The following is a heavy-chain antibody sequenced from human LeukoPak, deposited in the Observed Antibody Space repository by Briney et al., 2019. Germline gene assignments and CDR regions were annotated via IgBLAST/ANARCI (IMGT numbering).Heavy chain of an antibody. CDR1: GFTFTNAW. V-gene: IGHV3-15*01. J-gene: IGHJ4*02. Sequence: PGGSLRLSCAASGFTFTNAWMTWVRQAPGKGLEWVGRIKSKTDGGTTDYAAPVKGRFTISRDDSKNTLYLQMNSLKTEDTAVYYCITSYDYIWGTYLYAYYFHYWGQGTLVTVSS. CDR3: ITSYDYIWGTYLYAYYFHY. CDR2: IKSKTDGGTT. D-gene: IGHD3-16*01.